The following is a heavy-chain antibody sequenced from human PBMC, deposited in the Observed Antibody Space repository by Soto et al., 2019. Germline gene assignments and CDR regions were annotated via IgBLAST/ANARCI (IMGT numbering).Heavy chain of an antibody. CDR3: AMGIAVAGIPFDY. Sequence: GASVKVSCKASGYTFTSYDINWVRQATGQGLEWMGWISAYNGNTNYAQKLQGRVTMTTDTSTSTAYMELRSLRSEDTAVYYCAMGIAVAGIPFDYWGQGTLVTVSS. D-gene: IGHD6-19*01. J-gene: IGHJ4*02. V-gene: IGHV1-18*01. CDR1: GYTFTSYD. CDR2: ISAYNGNT.